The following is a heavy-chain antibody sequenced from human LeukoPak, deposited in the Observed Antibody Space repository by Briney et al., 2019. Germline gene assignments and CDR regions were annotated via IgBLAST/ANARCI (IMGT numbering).Heavy chain of an antibody. CDR1: GFTFSSYG. D-gene: IGHD2-15*01. CDR3: AKESAGYCSGGSCLGLDY. J-gene: IGHJ4*02. Sequence: QPGRSLRLSCAASGFTFSSYGMHWVRQAPGKGLEWVAVISYDGSNKYYADPVKGRFTISRDNSKNTLYLQMNSLRAEDTAVYYCAKESAGYCSGGSCLGLDYWGQGTLVTVSS. CDR2: ISYDGSNK. V-gene: IGHV3-30*18.